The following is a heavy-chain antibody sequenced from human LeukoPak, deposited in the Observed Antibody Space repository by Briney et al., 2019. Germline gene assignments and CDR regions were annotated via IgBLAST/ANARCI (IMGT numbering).Heavy chain of an antibody. CDR3: AKEVVHGTSRSFDY. D-gene: IGHD2-2*01. V-gene: IGHV3-23*01. CDR2: LSFGGGTI. Sequence: GGSLRLSCAASGFTFSSYTMAWVRQAPGKGLECVSSLSFGGGTICYADSVKGRFTISRDTSKNTLYLQMNSLRAEDTAIYYCAKEVVHGTSRSFDYWGQGTLVTVSS. J-gene: IGHJ4*02. CDR1: GFTFSSYT.